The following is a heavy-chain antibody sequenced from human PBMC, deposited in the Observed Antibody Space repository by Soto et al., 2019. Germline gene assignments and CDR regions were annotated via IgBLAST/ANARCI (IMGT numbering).Heavy chain of an antibody. CDR2: IYYSGRT. V-gene: IGHV4-39*01. Sequence: QLQLQESGPGLVKPSETLSLTCTVSGGSISSSSYYWGWIRQPPGKGLEWIGSIYYSGRTYYNPSLKSRVTISVDTSKNQSSLKLSSVTAADTAVYYCARLGYSYVDYWGQGTLVTVCS. D-gene: IGHD5-18*01. CDR3: ARLGYSYVDY. CDR1: GGSISSSSYY. J-gene: IGHJ4*02.